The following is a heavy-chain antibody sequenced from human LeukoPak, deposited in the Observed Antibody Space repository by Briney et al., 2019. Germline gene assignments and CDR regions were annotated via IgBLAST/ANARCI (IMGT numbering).Heavy chain of an antibody. CDR2: IRSKAYGGTT. V-gene: IGHV3-49*04. J-gene: IGHJ4*02. CDR1: GFTFGDYA. D-gene: IGHD4/OR15-4a*01. Sequence: GGSLRLSCTASGFTFGDYAMSWVRQAPGKGLEWVGFIRSKAYGGTTEYAASVKGRFTISRDDSKSIAYLQMNSLKTEDTAVYYCTRDGDDYAAGEPRSDYWGQGTLVTVSS. CDR3: TRDGDDYAAGEPRSDY.